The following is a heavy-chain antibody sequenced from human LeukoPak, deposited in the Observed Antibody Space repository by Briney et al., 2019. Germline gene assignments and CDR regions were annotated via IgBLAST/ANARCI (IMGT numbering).Heavy chain of an antibody. J-gene: IGHJ4*02. V-gene: IGHV1-8*01. CDR1: GYTFTSYD. D-gene: IGHD6-13*01. CDR3: ARSGFSSTFPLDY. Sequence: ASVKVSCKASGYTFTSYDINWVRQATGQGLEWMGWMNPDSGNTGYAQNFQGRVSMTRDASISTAYMELSSLRSEDTAVYYCARSGFSSTFPLDYWGQGTLVTVSS. CDR2: MNPDSGNT.